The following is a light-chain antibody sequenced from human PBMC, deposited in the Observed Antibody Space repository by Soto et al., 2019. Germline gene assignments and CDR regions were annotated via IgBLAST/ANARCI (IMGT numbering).Light chain of an antibody. V-gene: IGLV2-14*01. J-gene: IGLJ1*01. Sequence: QSALTQPASVSGSPGQSITISCTGTSGDVGGHNYVSWYQQHPGKAPKLMIYEVSNRPSGVSNRFSGSKSGNTASLTISGLQAEDEADYYCSSYTSSSTYVFXTGTKLTVL. CDR1: SGDVGGHNY. CDR2: EVS. CDR3: SSYTSSSTYV.